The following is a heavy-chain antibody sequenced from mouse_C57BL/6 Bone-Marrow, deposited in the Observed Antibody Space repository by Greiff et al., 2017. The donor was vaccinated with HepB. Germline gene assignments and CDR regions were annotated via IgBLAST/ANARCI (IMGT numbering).Heavy chain of an antibody. Sequence: VKLQQPGAELVKPGASVKMSCKASGYTFTSYWMHWVKQRPGQGLEWIGVIDPSDSYTNYNQKFKGKATLTVDTSSSTAYMQLSSLTSEDSAVYYCARDDYDVGAWFAYWGQGTLVTVSA. CDR1: GYTFTSYW. V-gene: IGHV1-59*01. D-gene: IGHD2-4*01. J-gene: IGHJ3*01. CDR2: IDPSDSYT. CDR3: ARDDYDVGAWFAY.